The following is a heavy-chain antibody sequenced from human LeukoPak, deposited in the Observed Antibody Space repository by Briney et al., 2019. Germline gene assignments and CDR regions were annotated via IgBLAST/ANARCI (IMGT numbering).Heavy chain of an antibody. J-gene: IGHJ4*02. CDR2: IYYSGST. CDR3: ARAVRRDGYPCY. V-gene: IGHV4-59*01. Sequence: SETLSLTCTVSGGSISSYYWSWIRQPPGKGLEWIGYIYYSGSTNYNPSLKSRVTISVDTSKNQFSLKLSSVTAADTAVYYCARAVRRDGYPCYWGQGTLVPVSS. CDR1: GGSISSYY. D-gene: IGHD5-24*01.